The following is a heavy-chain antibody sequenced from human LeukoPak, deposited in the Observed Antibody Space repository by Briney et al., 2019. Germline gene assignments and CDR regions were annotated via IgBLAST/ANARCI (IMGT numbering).Heavy chain of an antibody. V-gene: IGHV4-34*01. CDR1: GGSFRGYY. Sequence: PSETLSRTCAVDGGSFRGYYWSWIRQTPGKGLEWIGEINHSGSTNYNPSLKSRVTISVDTSKNQFSLKLSSVTAAETAVYYCARPPDGYDDYFDYWGQGTLVTVSS. CDR3: ARPPDGYDDYFDY. J-gene: IGHJ4*02. D-gene: IGHD5-12*01. CDR2: INHSGST.